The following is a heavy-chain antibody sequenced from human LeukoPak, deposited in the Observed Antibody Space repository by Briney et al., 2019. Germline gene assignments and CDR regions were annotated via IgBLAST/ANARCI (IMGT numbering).Heavy chain of an antibody. J-gene: IGHJ4*02. Sequence: GGSLRLSCAASGFTFSSYAVSWVRQAPGKGLEWVSGISASGGSTYYADSVKGRFTISRDNSKNTLSLQMNSLRAEDTAVYYCARDSIAVAGCFDSWGQGTLVTVSS. CDR1: GFTFSSYA. D-gene: IGHD6-19*01. V-gene: IGHV3-23*01. CDR3: ARDSIAVAGCFDS. CDR2: ISASGGST.